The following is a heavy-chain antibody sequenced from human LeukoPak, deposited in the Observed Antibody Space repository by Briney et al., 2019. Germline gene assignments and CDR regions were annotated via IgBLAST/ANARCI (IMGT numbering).Heavy chain of an antibody. Sequence: ASVKVSCKASGYTFIGYYIHWARQAPGQGLEWMGWINPNSGGTNYAQKFQGRVTMTRDTSISTAYMELSRLRSDDTAVYYCARLLYNYNVAAFDIWGQGTMVTVSS. CDR1: GYTFIGYY. CDR2: INPNSGGT. D-gene: IGHD1-20*01. V-gene: IGHV1-2*02. J-gene: IGHJ3*02. CDR3: ARLLYNYNVAAFDI.